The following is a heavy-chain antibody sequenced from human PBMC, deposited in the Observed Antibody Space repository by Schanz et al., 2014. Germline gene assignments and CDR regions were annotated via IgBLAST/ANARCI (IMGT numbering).Heavy chain of an antibody. CDR3: VRDSFFAFDY. CDR2: IKHDGSVK. V-gene: IGHV3-7*01. J-gene: IGHJ4*02. CDR1: GFTFSSYS. D-gene: IGHD3-3*01. Sequence: EVQLVESGGGLVQPGGSLRLSCAASGFTFSSYSMNWVRQAPGKGLEWVANIKHDGSVKDYVDSVEGRFTISRDNAKRSLFLQMNSLRVEDTAVYYCVRDSFFAFDYWGQGTLVTVSS.